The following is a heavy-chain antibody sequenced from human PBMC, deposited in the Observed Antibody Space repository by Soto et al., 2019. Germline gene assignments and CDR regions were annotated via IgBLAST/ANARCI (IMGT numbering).Heavy chain of an antibody. V-gene: IGHV4-34*01. J-gene: IGHJ6*03. CDR2: INHSGST. Sequence: SETLSLTCAVYGGSFSGYYWSWIRQPPWKGLEWIGEINHSGSTNYNPSLKSRVTISVDTSKNQFSLKLSSVTAADTAVYYCARAIVVVVAASYYYYYYMDVWGKGTTVTVSS. D-gene: IGHD2-15*01. CDR1: GGSFSGYY. CDR3: ARAIVVVVAASYYYYYYMDV.